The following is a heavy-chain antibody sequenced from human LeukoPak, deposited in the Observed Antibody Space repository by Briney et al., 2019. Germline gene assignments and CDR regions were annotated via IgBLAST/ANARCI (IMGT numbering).Heavy chain of an antibody. CDR2: IYYSGST. Sequence: PSETLSLTCTVSGGSISIYYWSWIRQPPGRGREWIGYIYYSGSTNYNPSLKSRVTISVDTSKNQCSLKLSSVTASDTAVYYCARHGYAAFDYWGQGTLVTVSS. CDR3: ARHGYAAFDY. D-gene: IGHD5-12*01. CDR1: GGSISIYY. J-gene: IGHJ4*02. V-gene: IGHV4-59*08.